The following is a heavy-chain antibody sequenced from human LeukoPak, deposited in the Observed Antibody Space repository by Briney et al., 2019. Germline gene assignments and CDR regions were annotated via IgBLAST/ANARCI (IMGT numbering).Heavy chain of an antibody. CDR1: GYTFTSYD. J-gene: IGHJ4*02. CDR2: MNPNSGNT. V-gene: IGHV1-8*01. D-gene: IGHD2-21*02. Sequence: ASVKVSCKASGYTFTSYDINWVRQATGQGLEWMGWMNPNSGNTGYAQKFQGRVTMTRNTSISTACMELSSLRSEDTAVYYCARGGAYCGGDCYHNWGQGTLVTVSS. CDR3: ARGGAYCGGDCYHN.